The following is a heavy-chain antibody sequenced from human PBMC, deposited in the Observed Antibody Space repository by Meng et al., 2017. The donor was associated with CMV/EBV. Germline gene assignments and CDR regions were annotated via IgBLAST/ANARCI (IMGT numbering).Heavy chain of an antibody. CDR1: GFTFSSYS. V-gene: IGHV3-21*01. D-gene: IGHD2-2*01. Sequence: GGSLRLSCAASGFTFSSYSMNWVRQAPGKGLEWVSSISSSSSYIYYADSVKGRFTISRDNAKNSLYLQMNSLRAEDTAVYYCAKVSRESCYYCGMDVWGQGTTVTVSS. CDR2: ISSSSSYI. CDR3: AKVSRESCYYCGMDV. J-gene: IGHJ6*02.